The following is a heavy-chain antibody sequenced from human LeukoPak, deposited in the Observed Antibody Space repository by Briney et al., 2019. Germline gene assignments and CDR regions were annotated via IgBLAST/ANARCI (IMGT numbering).Heavy chain of an antibody. J-gene: IGHJ4*02. CDR2: IHPGTGDT. CDR1: GHTFTAYY. V-gene: IGHV1-2*02. CDR3: ASYASGYNWLKV. D-gene: IGHD1-1*01. Sequence: PGASVKVSCKASGHTFTAYYMHWVRQAPGQGLERMGWIHPGTGDTNYAQKFQGRVTVTRDTSISTAYMELIRLTSDDTAVYYCASYASGYNWLKVWGQGTLVTVSS.